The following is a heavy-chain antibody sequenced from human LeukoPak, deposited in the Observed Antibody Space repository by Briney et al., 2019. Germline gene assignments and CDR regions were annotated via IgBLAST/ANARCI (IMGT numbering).Heavy chain of an antibody. J-gene: IGHJ5*02. CDR2: IIPIFGTA. D-gene: IGHD2-2*01. CDR3: ARRCSSTSCYGERYNWFDP. Sequence: SVKVSCKASGYTFTSYGISWVRQAPGQGLEWMGGIIPIFGTANYAQKFQGRVTITADESTSTAYMELSSLRSEDTAVYYCARRCSSTSCYGERYNWFDPWGQGTLVTVSS. CDR1: GYTFTSYG. V-gene: IGHV1-69*13.